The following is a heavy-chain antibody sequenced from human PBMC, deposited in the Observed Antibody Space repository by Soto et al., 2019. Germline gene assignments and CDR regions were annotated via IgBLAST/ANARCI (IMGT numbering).Heavy chain of an antibody. D-gene: IGHD4-17*01. CDR2: IYYSGST. Sequence: PSDTLSLTCTLCGESISSYYWSWIRQHPGKGLEWIGYIYYSGSTNYNPSLKSRVTISVDTSKNQFSLKLSSVTAADTAVYYCARALDYGDYDDAFDIWGQGTMVTVSS. V-gene: IGHV4-59*07. CDR1: GESISSYY. J-gene: IGHJ3*02. CDR3: ARALDYGDYDDAFDI.